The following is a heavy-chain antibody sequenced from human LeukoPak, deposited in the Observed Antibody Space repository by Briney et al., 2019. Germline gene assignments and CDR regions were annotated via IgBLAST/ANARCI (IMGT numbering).Heavy chain of an antibody. CDR2: INHSGST. D-gene: IGHD6-19*01. Sequence: PSETLSLTCAVYGGSFSGYYWSWIRQPPGKGLEWIGEINHSGSTNYNPSLKRRVTISVDTSKNQFSLKLSSVTAADTAVYYCARRPRTYSSGWSNFDYWGQGTLVTVSS. J-gene: IGHJ4*02. V-gene: IGHV4-34*01. CDR1: GGSFSGYY. CDR3: ARRPRTYSSGWSNFDY.